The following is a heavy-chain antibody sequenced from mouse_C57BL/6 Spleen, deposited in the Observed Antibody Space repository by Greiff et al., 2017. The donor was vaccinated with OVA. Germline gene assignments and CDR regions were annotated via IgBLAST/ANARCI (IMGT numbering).Heavy chain of an antibody. CDR1: GYAFSSSW. Sequence: QVQLQQSGAELVKPGASVKISCKASGYAFSSSWMNWVKQRPGKGLEWIGQIYPGDGDTNYNGKFKGKATLTADKSSSTAYMQLSSLTSEDSAVYFCARREYYGYDEVYAMDYWGQGTSVTVSS. V-gene: IGHV1-80*01. D-gene: IGHD2-2*01. CDR3: ARREYYGYDEVYAMDY. J-gene: IGHJ4*01. CDR2: IYPGDGDT.